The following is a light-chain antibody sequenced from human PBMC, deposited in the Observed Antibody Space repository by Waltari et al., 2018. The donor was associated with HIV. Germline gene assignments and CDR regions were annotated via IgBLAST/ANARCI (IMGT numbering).Light chain of an antibody. J-gene: IGLJ2*01. Sequence: QSVLTQPPSVSAAPGQKVTISCPGSSSNLGSNYVSWYQQFPGTAPKLLIYDNDQRPSGIPDRFSGSKSGTSTTLGISGLQTGDEADYYCGTWDNSLGAVLFGGGTKLTVL. CDR2: DND. V-gene: IGLV1-51*01. CDR1: SSNLGSNY. CDR3: GTWDNSLGAVL.